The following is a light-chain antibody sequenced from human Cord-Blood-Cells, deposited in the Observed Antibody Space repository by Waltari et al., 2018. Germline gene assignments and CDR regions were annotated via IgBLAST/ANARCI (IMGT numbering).Light chain of an antibody. CDR3: SSYTSSSTLV. V-gene: IGLV2-18*02. Sequence: QSALTQPPSVSGSPGQSVTISCTGTSSDVGSYNRVSRYQQPPGTAPNLMISEVSNRPSGVPDRFSGSKSGNTASLTISGLQAEDEADYYCSSYTSSSTLVFGGGTKLTVL. J-gene: IGLJ3*02. CDR2: EVS. CDR1: SSDVGSYNR.